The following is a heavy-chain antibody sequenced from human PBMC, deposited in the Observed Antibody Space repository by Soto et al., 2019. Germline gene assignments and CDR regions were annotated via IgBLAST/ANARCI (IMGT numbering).Heavy chain of an antibody. CDR3: ARVGGYCTSTSCYHLDN. V-gene: IGHV4-30-4*01. D-gene: IGHD2-2*03. CDR2: IFYTGTT. Sequence: QVQLQESGPGLVKPSQTLSLTCTVSGGSITSGDHYWSWIRQPPGKGLEWIGYIFYTGTTDYNPSLMGRLNRSVDTSKNQFSLRLSSVTAADTAEYYCARVGGYCTSTSCYHLDNWGQGTLVTVSS. CDR1: GGSITSGDHY. J-gene: IGHJ4*02.